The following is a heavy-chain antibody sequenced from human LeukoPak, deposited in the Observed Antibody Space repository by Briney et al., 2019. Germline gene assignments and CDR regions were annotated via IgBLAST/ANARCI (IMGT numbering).Heavy chain of an antibody. CDR1: GFTFSGYW. CDR2: INTDGSTT. D-gene: IGHD4-23*01. Sequence: PGGSLRLPCAASGFTFSGYWMHWVRQVPGKGLVWVSRINTDGSTTSYADSVKGRFTISRDNAENTRYLQMNSLRAEDTAVYHCVSHVYGGSPFDIWGQGTMVSVSS. CDR3: VSHVYGGSPFDI. J-gene: IGHJ3*02. V-gene: IGHV3-74*01.